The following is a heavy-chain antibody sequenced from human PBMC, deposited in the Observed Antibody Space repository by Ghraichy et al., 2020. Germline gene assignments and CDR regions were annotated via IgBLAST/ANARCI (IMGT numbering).Heavy chain of an antibody. CDR1: GGSISSYY. V-gene: IGHV4-4*07. J-gene: IGHJ6*02. CDR3: ARGQLAYYYYYGMDV. Sequence: SENLSLTCTVSGGSISSYYWSWIRQPAVKGLEWIGRIYTSGSTNYNPSLKSRVTMSVDTSKNQFSLKLSSVTAADTAVYYCARGQLAYYYYYGMDVWGQGTTVTVSS. CDR2: IYTSGST. D-gene: IGHD6-6*01.